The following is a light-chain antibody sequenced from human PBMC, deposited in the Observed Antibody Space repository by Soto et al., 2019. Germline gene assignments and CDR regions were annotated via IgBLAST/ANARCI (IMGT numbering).Light chain of an antibody. CDR2: GVS. V-gene: IGLV2-14*03. Sequence: QSVLTQPASLFGSPGQSITISCTGTSSDIGGYNYVSWYQKHPGEAPKLVIYGVSNQPSGVSNRFSGSKFDNTASLTISGLQADDEADYYCSSYTITSAPVFGTGTKLTVL. CDR1: SSDIGGYNY. CDR3: SSYTITSAPV. J-gene: IGLJ1*01.